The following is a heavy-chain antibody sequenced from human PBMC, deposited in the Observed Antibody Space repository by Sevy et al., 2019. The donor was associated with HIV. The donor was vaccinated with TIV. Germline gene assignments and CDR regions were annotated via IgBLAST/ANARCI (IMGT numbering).Heavy chain of an antibody. V-gene: IGHV3-30*18. CDR3: AKGPFGGNDFDS. Sequence: GGSLRLSCAASGFIFSNHVMHWVRQAPGKGLEWVAVISYDGSYKNYGDSVKGRFTISRDNSKNTLYLQMDSLRAEDTAVFYCAKGPFGGNDFDSWGQGTLVTVSS. CDR2: ISYDGSYK. CDR1: GFIFSNHV. J-gene: IGHJ4*02. D-gene: IGHD2-15*01.